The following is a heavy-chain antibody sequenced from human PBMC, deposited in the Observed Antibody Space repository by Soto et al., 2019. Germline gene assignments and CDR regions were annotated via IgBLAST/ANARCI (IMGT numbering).Heavy chain of an antibody. CDR1: GGTFSSYA. J-gene: IGHJ3*02. CDR3: ARETSGYSSGFDAFDI. CDR2: IIPIFGTA. Sequence: SVKVSCKASGGTFSSYAISWVRQAPGQGLEWMGGIIPIFGTANYAQKFRGGVTITADESTSTDYMELSSLRSEDTAVYYCARETSGYSSGFDAFDIWGQGTMVTVSS. V-gene: IGHV1-69*13. D-gene: IGHD6-19*01.